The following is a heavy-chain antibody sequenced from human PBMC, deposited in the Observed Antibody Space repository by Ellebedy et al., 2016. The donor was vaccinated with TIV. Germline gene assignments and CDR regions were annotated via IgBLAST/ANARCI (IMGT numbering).Heavy chain of an antibody. CDR1: GFTFSDFW. CDR2: INGDGSYA. CDR3: ARDENYGAEVIDY. V-gene: IGHV3-74*01. D-gene: IGHD4-17*01. Sequence: PGGSLRLSCVASGFTFSDFWMHWVRQAPGKGLVWVSRINGDGSYASYPDYVKGRFSISRDNARNTLYLQMDSLRDEDTAVYYCARDENYGAEVIDYWGQGTLVTVSA. J-gene: IGHJ4*02.